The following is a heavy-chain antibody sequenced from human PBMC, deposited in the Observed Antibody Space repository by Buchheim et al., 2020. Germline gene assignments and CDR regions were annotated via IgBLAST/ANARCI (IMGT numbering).Heavy chain of an antibody. CDR1: GGSISSSSYY. J-gene: IGHJ6*02. CDR2: IYYSGST. CDR3: ARDSSHYYDSSGYPKPVYYYYGMDV. Sequence: QLQLQESGPGLVKPSETLSLTCTVSGGSISSSSYYWGWIRQPPGKGLEWIGSIYYSGSTYYNPSLKSRVTISVDTSTNQFSLKLSSVTAADTAVYYCARDSSHYYDSSGYPKPVYYYYGMDVWGQGTT. D-gene: IGHD3-22*01. V-gene: IGHV4-39*07.